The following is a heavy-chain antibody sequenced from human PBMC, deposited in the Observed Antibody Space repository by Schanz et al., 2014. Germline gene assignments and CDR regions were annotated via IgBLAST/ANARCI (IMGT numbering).Heavy chain of an antibody. V-gene: IGHV1-69*04. CDR1: GYTFNNHG. D-gene: IGHD6-13*01. Sequence: QVQLVQSGGEVKKPGASATVSCKASGYTFNNHGISWVRQAPGQGLEWMGRIIPILDKTNYAQKFQGRVTMTADKSTSTVYMELSSLRSEDTAVYYCARDGEAAAGCDYWGQGTLVTVSS. J-gene: IGHJ4*02. CDR3: ARDGEAAAGCDY. CDR2: IIPILDKT.